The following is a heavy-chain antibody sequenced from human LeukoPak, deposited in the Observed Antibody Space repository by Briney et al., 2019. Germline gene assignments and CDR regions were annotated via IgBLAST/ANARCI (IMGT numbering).Heavy chain of an antibody. CDR2: ISYDGSNK. Sequence: PGGSLRLSCAASGFTFSSYAMHWVRQAPGKGLEWVAVISYDGSNKYYADSVKGRFTISRDNSKNTLYLQMNSLRAEDTAVYYCAKLGYCSGGSCYKKLYYFDYWGQGTLVTVSS. J-gene: IGHJ4*02. D-gene: IGHD2-15*01. CDR3: AKLGYCSGGSCYKKLYYFDY. V-gene: IGHV3-30*04. CDR1: GFTFSSYA.